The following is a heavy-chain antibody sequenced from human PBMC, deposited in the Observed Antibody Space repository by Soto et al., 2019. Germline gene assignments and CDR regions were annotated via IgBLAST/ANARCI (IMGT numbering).Heavy chain of an antibody. CDR3: ARDMAPYAGVVYGMDV. J-gene: IGHJ6*02. V-gene: IGHV4-59*01. CDR1: GGSISSYY. D-gene: IGHD3-3*01. CDR2: IYYSGST. Sequence: QVQLQESGPGLVKPSETLSLTCTVSGGSISSYYWSWIRQPPGKGLEWIGYIYYSGSTNYNPSLKSRLTIPVDTSKNQFSLNLSSVTAADTAVYYCARDMAPYAGVVYGMDVWGQGTTVTVSS.